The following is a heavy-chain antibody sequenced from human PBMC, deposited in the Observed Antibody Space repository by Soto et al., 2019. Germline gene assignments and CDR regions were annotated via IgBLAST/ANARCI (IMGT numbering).Heavy chain of an antibody. V-gene: IGHV3-30*18. J-gene: IGHJ6*02. CDR1: GFTFSSYA. Sequence: PGGSLRLSCAASGFTFSSYAMHWVRQAPGKGLEWVAVISYDGSNKYYADSVKGRFTISRDNSKNTLYLQMNSLRAEDTAVYYCAKDGGSYYGMDVWGQGTTVTVSS. CDR2: ISYDGSNK. CDR3: AKDGGSYYGMDV. D-gene: IGHD3-16*01.